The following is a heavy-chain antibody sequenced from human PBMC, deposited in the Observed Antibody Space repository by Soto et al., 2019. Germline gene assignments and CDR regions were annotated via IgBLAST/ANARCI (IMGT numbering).Heavy chain of an antibody. D-gene: IGHD4-17*01. CDR1: GCSFISYC. V-gene: IGHV5-51*01. Sequence: FLRNSKSGAGCSFISYCIGWMSQMHGKGLEWMGIVYPGDSDTRYSPSFQGQVTISADKSISTAYLQWSSLKASDTAMYYCARRNYGDYVGYWGQGTLVTVSS. CDR3: ARRNYGDYVGY. J-gene: IGHJ4*02. CDR2: VYPGDSDT.